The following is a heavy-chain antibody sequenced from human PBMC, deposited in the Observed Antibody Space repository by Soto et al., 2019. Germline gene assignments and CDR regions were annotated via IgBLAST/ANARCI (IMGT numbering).Heavy chain of an antibody. D-gene: IGHD4-17*01. V-gene: IGHV3-43D*04. Sequence: GGSLRLSCAASGFTFDDFAMCWVRQVPGKGLEWISLVNWDGDTTFYADSVKGRFIISRDNSKNSVYLQMNSLRSEDSAMYYCAKGATVTTHYQYYGMDVWGQGTTVTVSS. CDR3: AKGATVTTHYQYYGMDV. CDR1: GFTFDDFA. J-gene: IGHJ6*02. CDR2: VNWDGDTT.